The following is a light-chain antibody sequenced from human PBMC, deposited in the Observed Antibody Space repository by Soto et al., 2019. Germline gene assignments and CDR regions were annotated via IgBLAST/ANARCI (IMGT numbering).Light chain of an antibody. CDR2: DVS. CDR3: SSYTGSHNLV. J-gene: IGLJ2*01. Sequence: QSALTQPPSASGSPGQSVTISCTGTSSDIGGYNYVSWYQQHPGKAPKLMIYDVSKRPSGVSDRFSGSKSGNTASLTVSGLQAEDAGDYYCSSYTGSHNLVFGGGTKLTVL. CDR1: SSDIGGYNY. V-gene: IGLV2-8*01.